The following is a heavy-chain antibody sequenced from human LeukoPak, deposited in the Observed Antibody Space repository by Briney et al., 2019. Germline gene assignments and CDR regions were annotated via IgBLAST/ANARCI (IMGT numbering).Heavy chain of an antibody. CDR3: ARAPVDTYYYDSSGYYWYYYYYYMDV. J-gene: IGHJ6*03. CDR1: GFTFSSYS. V-gene: IGHV3-21*01. D-gene: IGHD3-22*01. CDR2: ISSSSSYI. Sequence: GGSLRLSCAASGFTFSSYSMNWVRQAPGKGLEWVSSISSSSSYIYYADSVKGRFTISRDNAKNSLYLQMNSLRAEDTAVYYCARAPVDTYYYDSSGYYWYYYYYYMDVWGKGTTVTISS.